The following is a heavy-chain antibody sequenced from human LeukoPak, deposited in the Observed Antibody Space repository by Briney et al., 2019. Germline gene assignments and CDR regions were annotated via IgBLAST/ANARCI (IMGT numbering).Heavy chain of an antibody. D-gene: IGHD2-21*01. CDR2: INPNSGGT. Sequence: ASVKVSCKASGGTFSSYAISWVRQAPGQGLEWMGWINPNSGGTNYAQKFQGRVTMTRDTSISTAYMELSRLRSDDTAVYYCASDGGESYWGQGTLVTVSS. V-gene: IGHV1-2*02. CDR1: GGTFSSYA. J-gene: IGHJ4*02. CDR3: ASDGGESY.